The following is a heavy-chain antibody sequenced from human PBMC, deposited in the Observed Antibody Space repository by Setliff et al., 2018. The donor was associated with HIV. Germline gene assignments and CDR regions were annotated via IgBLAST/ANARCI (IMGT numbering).Heavy chain of an antibody. CDR1: GFNFNNYA. V-gene: IGHV3-7*03. Sequence: GGSLRLSCAATGFNFNNYAMVWVRQSPRKGLAWVGNIKSDGTEKTYADSVRGRFTISRDNTKNSLHLQLDSLSAEDAAVYFCVRDGHLYGQPFDYWGQGALVTVSS. J-gene: IGHJ4*02. CDR3: VRDGHLYGQPFDY. D-gene: IGHD3-10*01. CDR2: IKSDGTEK.